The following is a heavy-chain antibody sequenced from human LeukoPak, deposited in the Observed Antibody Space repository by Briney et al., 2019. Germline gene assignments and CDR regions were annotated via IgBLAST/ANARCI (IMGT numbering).Heavy chain of an antibody. Sequence: SETLSLTCTVSGGSISSGDYYWSWIRQPPGKGLEWIGYIYYSGSTNYNPSLKSRVTISVDTSKNQFSLKLSSVTAADTAVYYCARDPIRSGLDYWGQGTLVTVSS. V-gene: IGHV4-61*08. CDR1: GGSISSGDYY. J-gene: IGHJ4*02. CDR2: IYYSGST. D-gene: IGHD3-16*01. CDR3: ARDPIRSGLDY.